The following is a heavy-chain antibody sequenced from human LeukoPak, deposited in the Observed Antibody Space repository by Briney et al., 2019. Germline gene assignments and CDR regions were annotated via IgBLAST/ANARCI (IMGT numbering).Heavy chain of an antibody. V-gene: IGHV4-59*11. CDR1: GFNFANHA. CDR3: ARARYFDWFWAFDI. J-gene: IGHJ3*02. Sequence: GSLRLSCAASGFNFANHAMSWVRQPPGKGLEWIGYIYYSGSTNYNPSLKSRVTISVDTSKNQFSLKLSSVTAADTAVYYCARARYFDWFWAFDIWGQGTMVTVSS. CDR2: IYYSGST. D-gene: IGHD3-9*01.